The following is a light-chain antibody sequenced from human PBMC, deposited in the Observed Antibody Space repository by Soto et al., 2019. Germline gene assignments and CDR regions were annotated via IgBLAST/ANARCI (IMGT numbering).Light chain of an antibody. CDR1: QSVSSSY. CDR3: QNYGTSF. J-gene: IGKJ4*01. Sequence: EIVLTQSPGTLSLSPGERATLSCRASQSVSSSYLAWYQQKPGQAPRLLIYGASSRATGIPDRFSGRGSGKDFTPTISRLEPEIFAGYYCQNYGTSFFGGGTK. CDR2: GAS. V-gene: IGKV3-20*01.